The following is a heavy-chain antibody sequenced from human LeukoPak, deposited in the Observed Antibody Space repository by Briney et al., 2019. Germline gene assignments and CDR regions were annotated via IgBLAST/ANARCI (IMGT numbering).Heavy chain of an antibody. V-gene: IGHV4-34*01. Sequence: SETLTLTCAVYGGSFSGYYWSWIRQPPGKGLEWIGEINHSGSTNYNPSLKSRVTISVDTSKNQFSLKLSSVTAADTAVYYCARGSHIVVVTATYAFDVWGQGTMVTVSS. D-gene: IGHD2-21*02. CDR3: ARGSHIVVVTATYAFDV. CDR2: INHSGST. J-gene: IGHJ3*01. CDR1: GGSFSGYY.